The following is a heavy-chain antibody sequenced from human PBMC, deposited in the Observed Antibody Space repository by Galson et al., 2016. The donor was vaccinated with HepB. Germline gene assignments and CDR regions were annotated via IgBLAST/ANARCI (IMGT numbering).Heavy chain of an antibody. CDR1: GGTFSSYA. D-gene: IGHD6-13*01. V-gene: IGHV1-69*13. Sequence: SVKVSCKASGGTFSSYAISWVRQAPGQGLEWMGGIIPIFGTANYAQKFQGRVTITADESTSTAYMELSSLRSEDTAVYYCARGIYSSSWPLDYWGQGTLVTVSS. J-gene: IGHJ4*02. CDR3: ARGIYSSSWPLDY. CDR2: IIPIFGTA.